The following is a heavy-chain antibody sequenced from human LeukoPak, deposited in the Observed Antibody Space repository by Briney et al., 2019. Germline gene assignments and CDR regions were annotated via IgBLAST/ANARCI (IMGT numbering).Heavy chain of an antibody. J-gene: IGHJ4*02. D-gene: IGHD5-18*01. V-gene: IGHV3-30*01. Sequence: PGGSLRLSCAASGFTFTNAGIHWVRLAAGKGLEWVSFISHDGTNKYYSDSVDGRFIASRLNSQNTVYLQMNDLRPEDTATYYCASEDVDTGDFWGQGTLVTVSS. CDR3: ASEDVDTGDF. CDR2: ISHDGTNK. CDR1: GFTFTNAG.